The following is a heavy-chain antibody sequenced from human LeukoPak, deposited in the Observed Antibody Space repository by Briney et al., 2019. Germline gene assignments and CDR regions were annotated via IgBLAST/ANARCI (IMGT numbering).Heavy chain of an antibody. V-gene: IGHV3-74*01. J-gene: IGHJ4*02. Sequence: GGSLRLSCAASGFTFSSYWMHWVRQAPGKGLVWVSRINNDGGSTNYADSVKGRFTISRDNAKNTLYLQMNSPRAEDTAVYYCARVGYKQQLGTYYFDYWGQGTLVTVSS. CDR3: ARVGYKQQLGTYYFDY. CDR2: INNDGGST. D-gene: IGHD6-13*01. CDR1: GFTFSSYW.